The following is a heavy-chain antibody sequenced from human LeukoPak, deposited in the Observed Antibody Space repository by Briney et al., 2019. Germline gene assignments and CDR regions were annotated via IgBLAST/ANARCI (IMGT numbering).Heavy chain of an antibody. CDR2: IFSHGET. Sequence: PGGSLRLSCAASGFTVGNNYMNWVRQAPGKGLEWVSLIFSHGETSYADSVKGRFTISRDNSKNTLYLQMNSLRAEDTAVYYCAKVGGFDWLLERYFDYWGQGTLVTVSS. J-gene: IGHJ4*02. D-gene: IGHD3-9*01. V-gene: IGHV3-53*01. CDR1: GFTVGNNY. CDR3: AKVGGFDWLLERYFDY.